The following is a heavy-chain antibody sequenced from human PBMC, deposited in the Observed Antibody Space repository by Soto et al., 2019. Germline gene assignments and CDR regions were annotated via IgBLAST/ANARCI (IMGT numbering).Heavy chain of an antibody. J-gene: IGHJ4*02. D-gene: IGHD5-18*01. CDR1: GFTFSSYA. CDR3: AQVGGYSYSYVDYYDY. V-gene: IGHV3-23*01. CDR2: ISGSGGST. Sequence: EVQLLESGGGLVQPGGSLRLSCAASGFTFSSYAMSWVRQAPGKGLEWVSAISGSGGSTYYADSVKGRFTISRDNSKNTLYLQMNSLRAEDKAVYYCAQVGGYSYSYVDYYDYWGQGTLVTVSS.